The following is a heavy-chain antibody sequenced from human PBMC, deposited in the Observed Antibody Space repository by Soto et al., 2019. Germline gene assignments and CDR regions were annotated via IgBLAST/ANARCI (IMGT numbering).Heavy chain of an antibody. D-gene: IGHD5-12*01. V-gene: IGHV4-59*01. CDR1: GGSISSYY. Sequence: QVQLQESGPGLVKPSETLSLTCTVSGGSISSYYWSWIRQPPGKGLEWIGYIYYSGSTSYNPSLKSRVTISVDTSKNQFSLKLSSVTAADTAVYYCARGFGYDSPFRNGGQGTLVTVSS. CDR2: IYYSGST. J-gene: IGHJ4*02. CDR3: ARGFGYDSPFRN.